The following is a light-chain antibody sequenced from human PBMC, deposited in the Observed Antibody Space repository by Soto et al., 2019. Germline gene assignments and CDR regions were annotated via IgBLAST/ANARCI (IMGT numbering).Light chain of an antibody. CDR3: QQSYSTPFT. V-gene: IGKV1-39*01. Sequence: DVQMTQSPSSLSASVGDRVTITCRASQSISGYLNWYHQRPGKAPKLLIYAASSLQSGVPSRFSGSGSGTDFTLTISSLQPEDFATYYCQQSYSTPFTFCPGTKVDIK. CDR1: QSISGY. J-gene: IGKJ3*01. CDR2: AAS.